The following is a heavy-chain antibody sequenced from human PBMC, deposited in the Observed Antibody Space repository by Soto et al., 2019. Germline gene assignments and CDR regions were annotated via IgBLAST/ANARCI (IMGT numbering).Heavy chain of an antibody. CDR3: AHQGCSGGSCYSVGYYYYYYGMDV. Sequence: ASVKVSCKASGDTFTGYNMHWVRLAPGQGLEWTGWITPNSVGTNYAQKFQGRVTMTRDTSISTAYMELSRPTSDDTAVYYCAHQGCSGGSCYSVGYYYYYYGMDVWGQRTTVTVSS. CDR2: ITPNSVGT. J-gene: IGHJ6*02. V-gene: IGHV1-2*02. D-gene: IGHD2-15*01. CDR1: GDTFTGYN.